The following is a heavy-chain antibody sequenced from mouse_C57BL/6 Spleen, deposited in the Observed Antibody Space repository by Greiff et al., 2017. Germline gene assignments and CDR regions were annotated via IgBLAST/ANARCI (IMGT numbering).Heavy chain of an antibody. V-gene: IGHV3-1*01. CDR3: ARGIYYDYDGYWYFDV. D-gene: IGHD2-4*01. CDR1: GYSITSGYD. Sequence: EVKLVESGPGMVKPSQSLSLTCTVTGYSITSGYDWHWIRHFPGNKLEWMGYISYSGSTNYNPSLKSRISITHDTSKNHFFLKLNSVTTEDTATYYCARGIYYDYDGYWYFDVWGTGTTVTVSS. J-gene: IGHJ1*03. CDR2: ISYSGST.